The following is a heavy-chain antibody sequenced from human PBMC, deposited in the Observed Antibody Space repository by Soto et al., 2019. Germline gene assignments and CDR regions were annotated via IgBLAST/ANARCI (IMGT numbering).Heavy chain of an antibody. V-gene: IGHV3-30*18. CDR2: ISYDGSNK. D-gene: IGHD6-19*01. Sequence: PGGSLRLSCAASGCTFSSYGMHWVRQAPGKGLEWVAVISYDGSNKYYADSVKGRFTISRDNSKNTLYLQMNSLRAEDTAVYYCAKPKSSGWYYYYGMDVWGQGTTVTSP. CDR3: AKPKSSGWYYYYGMDV. CDR1: GCTFSSYG. J-gene: IGHJ6*02.